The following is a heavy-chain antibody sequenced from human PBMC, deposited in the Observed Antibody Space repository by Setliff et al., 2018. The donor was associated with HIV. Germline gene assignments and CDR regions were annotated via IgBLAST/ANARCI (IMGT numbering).Heavy chain of an antibody. CDR3: ARQPGYGSGWYFTASGFDP. CDR2: IYYSGNT. D-gene: IGHD6-19*01. J-gene: IGHJ5*02. Sequence: SETLSLTCTVSGGSISSSNYYWGWIRQPPGKGLEWIGTIYYSGNTYYNPSLKSRVTISADTSKNEFFLKLTSVTAADTAVYYCARQPGYGSGWYFTASGFDPWGQGTLVTVSS. CDR1: GGSISSSNYY. V-gene: IGHV4-39*01.